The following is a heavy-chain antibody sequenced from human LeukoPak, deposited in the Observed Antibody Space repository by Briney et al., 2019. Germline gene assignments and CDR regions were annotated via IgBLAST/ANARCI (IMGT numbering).Heavy chain of an antibody. CDR3: AHGGSGNFDY. J-gene: IGHJ4*02. CDR2: ISWNSGSI. Sequence: GGSLRLSCAASGFTFDDYAMHWVRQAPGKGLEWVSGISWNSGSIDYADSVKGRFTISRDNAKNSLYLQMNSLRAEDTALYYCAHGGSGNFDYWGQGTLVTVSS. CDR1: GFTFDDYA. D-gene: IGHD3-10*01. V-gene: IGHV3-9*01.